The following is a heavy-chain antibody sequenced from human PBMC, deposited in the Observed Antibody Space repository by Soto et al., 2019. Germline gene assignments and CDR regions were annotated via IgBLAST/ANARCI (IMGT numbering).Heavy chain of an antibody. CDR1: GGTFSSYA. D-gene: IGHD3-22*01. Sequence: ASVKVSCKASGGTFSSYAISWVRQAPGQGLEWMGGIIPIFGTANYAQKFQGRVTITADESTSTAYMELSSLRSGDTAVYYCARGIDYYDSSGYNYYYYGMDVWGQGTTVTVSS. CDR3: ARGIDYYDSSGYNYYYYGMDV. V-gene: IGHV1-69*13. CDR2: IIPIFGTA. J-gene: IGHJ6*02.